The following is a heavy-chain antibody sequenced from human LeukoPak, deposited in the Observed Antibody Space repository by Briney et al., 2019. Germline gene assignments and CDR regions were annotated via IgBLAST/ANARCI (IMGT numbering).Heavy chain of an antibody. J-gene: IGHJ4*02. CDR3: ARDRGALDH. CDR1: GFTFTNYW. V-gene: IGHV3-74*01. D-gene: IGHD1-26*01. Sequence: PGGSLRLSCAASGFTFTNYWMHWVRQAPGEGLVWVSRINSDGSVTRYADSVKGRFTISRDNAKNTVFLQMNSLRTEDTAVYYCARDRGALDHWGQGTLITVSS. CDR2: INSDGSVT.